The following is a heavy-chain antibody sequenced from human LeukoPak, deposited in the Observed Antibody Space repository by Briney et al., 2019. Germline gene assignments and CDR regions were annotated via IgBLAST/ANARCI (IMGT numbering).Heavy chain of an antibody. CDR1: GYTFTSYA. D-gene: IGHD3-22*01. V-gene: IGHV7-4-1*02. CDR3: ARSFSITMIVVTRDAFDI. CDR2: INTNTGNP. Sequence: ASVKVSCKASGYTFTSYAMNWVRQAPGQGLEWMGWINTNTGNPTYAQGFTGRFVLSLDTSVSTAYLQISSLKAEDTAVYYCARSFSITMIVVTRDAFDIWGQGTMVTVSS. J-gene: IGHJ3*02.